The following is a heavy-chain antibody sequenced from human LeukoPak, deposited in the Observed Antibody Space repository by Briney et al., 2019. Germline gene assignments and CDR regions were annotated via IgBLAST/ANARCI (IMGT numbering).Heavy chain of an antibody. J-gene: IGHJ6*02. CDR3: ARAGGSGSPENYYYYGMDV. CDR2: INPNSGGT. D-gene: IGHD3-10*01. CDR1: GYTFTGYY. V-gene: IGHV1-2*06. Sequence: ASVKVSCKASGYTFTGYYMHWVRQAPGQGLEWMGRINPNSGGTNYAQKFQGRVTMTRDTSISTAYMELSRLRSDDTAVYYCARAGGSGSPENYYYYGMDVWGQGTTVTVSS.